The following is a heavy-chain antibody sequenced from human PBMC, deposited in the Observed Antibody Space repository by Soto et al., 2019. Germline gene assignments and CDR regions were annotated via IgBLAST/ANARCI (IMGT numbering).Heavy chain of an antibody. J-gene: IGHJ6*02. CDR1: GFTFSTYG. CDR3: AKDLLRPGRAYGMDV. CDR2: ISYDGSNK. V-gene: IGHV3-30*18. Sequence: QVHRVESGGGVVQPGRSLRLSCAASGFTFSTYGMHWVRQAPGKGLEWVAVISYDGSNKYYADSVKGRFTISRDNSKNTLYLQINSLRPEDTAVYYWAKDLLRPGRAYGMDVWGQGTTVTLSS. D-gene: IGHD6-25*01.